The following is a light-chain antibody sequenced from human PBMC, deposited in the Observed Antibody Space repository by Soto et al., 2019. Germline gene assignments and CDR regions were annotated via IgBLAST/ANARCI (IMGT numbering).Light chain of an antibody. J-gene: IGLJ1*01. CDR3: SSYTGGTTFYV. Sequence: QSVLTQPASVSGSPGQSITISCTGTSGDVGAYYYVSWYQQHPGKAPKLIIYDVSNRPSGDSPRFSGSKSGNTASLIISGLQAEDEADYFCSSYTGGTTFYVFGTGTKVTVL. V-gene: IGLV2-14*03. CDR2: DVS. CDR1: SGDVGAYYY.